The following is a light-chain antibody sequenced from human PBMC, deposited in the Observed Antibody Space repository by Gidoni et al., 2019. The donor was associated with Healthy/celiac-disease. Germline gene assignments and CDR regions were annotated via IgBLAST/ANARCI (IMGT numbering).Light chain of an antibody. Sequence: DIPMTPSPSSLSASVGDRVTITCRASQSISSYLNWYQQKPGKAPKLLIDAASSLQSGVPSRFSGSGSEIDFTLTISSLQPEDVATYYCQQSYSTARTFGQGTKVEIK. V-gene: IGKV1-39*01. CDR2: AAS. CDR3: QQSYSTART. CDR1: QSISSY. J-gene: IGKJ1*01.